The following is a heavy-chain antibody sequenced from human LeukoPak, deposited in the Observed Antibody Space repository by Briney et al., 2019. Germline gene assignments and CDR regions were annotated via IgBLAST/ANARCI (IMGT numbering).Heavy chain of an antibody. CDR3: ARGRAARSIDY. CDR1: GGSFSGYY. J-gene: IGHJ4*02. V-gene: IGHV4-34*01. Sequence: PSETLSLTCAVYGGSFSGYYWSWIRQPPGKGLEWIGEINHSGSTNYNPSLKSRVTISVDTSKNQFSLKLSSVTAADTAVYCCARGRAARSIDYWGQGTLVTVSS. CDR2: INHSGST. D-gene: IGHD6-6*01.